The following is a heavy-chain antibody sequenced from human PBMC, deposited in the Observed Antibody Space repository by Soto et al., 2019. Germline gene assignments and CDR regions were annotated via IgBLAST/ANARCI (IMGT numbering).Heavy chain of an antibody. J-gene: IGHJ4*02. CDR3: AKSMDIVVVVAATPLNY. D-gene: IGHD2-15*01. Sequence: GSLRLSCAASGFTFSSYGMHWVRQAPGKGLEWVAVISYDGSNKYYADSVKGRFTISRDNSKNTLYLQMNSLRAEDTAVYYCAKSMDIVVVVAATPLNYWGQGTLVTVSS. V-gene: IGHV3-30*18. CDR1: GFTFSSYG. CDR2: ISYDGSNK.